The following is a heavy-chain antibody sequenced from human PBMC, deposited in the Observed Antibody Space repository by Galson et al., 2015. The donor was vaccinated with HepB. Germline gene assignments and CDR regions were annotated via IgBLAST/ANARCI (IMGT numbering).Heavy chain of an antibody. V-gene: IGHV1-2*04. CDR1: GYTFTGYY. J-gene: IGHJ4*02. CDR3: ARAKHAYYDFWSGPRNGIDY. D-gene: IGHD3-3*01. CDR2: INPNSGGT. Sequence: SVKVSCKASGYTFTGYYMHWVRQAPGQGLEWMGWINPNSGGTNYAQKFQGWVTMTRDTSISTAYMELSRLRSDDTAVYYCARAKHAYYDFWSGPRNGIDYWGQGTLVTVSS.